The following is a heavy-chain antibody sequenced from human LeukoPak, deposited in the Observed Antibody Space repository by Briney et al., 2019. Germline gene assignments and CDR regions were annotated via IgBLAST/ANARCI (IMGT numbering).Heavy chain of an antibody. D-gene: IGHD4-11*01. J-gene: IGHJ6*04. CDR1: GYTFTTYG. CDR2: ISTYNGDT. V-gene: IGHV1-18*01. CDR3: ARGPSFSNFLYYYYYAMAV. Sequence: SVKVSCKASGYTFTTYGISWVRQAPGQGLEWVGWISTYNGDTNYSQKLQGRVTMTTDTSTSTAYMELRRLRADDTAVYFCARGPSFSNFLYYYYYAMAVWAKGTEVTVSS.